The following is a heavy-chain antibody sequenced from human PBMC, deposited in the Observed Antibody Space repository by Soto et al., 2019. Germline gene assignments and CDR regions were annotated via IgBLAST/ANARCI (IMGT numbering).Heavy chain of an antibody. J-gene: IGHJ4*02. CDR1: GFTFSSYF. Sequence: EVQLVESGGGSVQPGGSLRLSFAASGFTFSSYFMYWVRQAPGKGLVWVSRIDNDVGTTNYADSVKGRFTISRDNAKNTLYLQMNSLRAEDTAVYYCTRCYYGPDYWGQGTLVTVSS. V-gene: IGHV3-74*01. CDR2: IDNDVGTT. CDR3: TRCYYGPDY. D-gene: IGHD3-10*01.